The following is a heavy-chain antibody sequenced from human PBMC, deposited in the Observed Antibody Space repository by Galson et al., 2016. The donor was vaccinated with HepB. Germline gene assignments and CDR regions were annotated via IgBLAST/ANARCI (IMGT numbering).Heavy chain of an antibody. D-gene: IGHD5-12*01. J-gene: IGHJ4*02. CDR1: GGSISSSSYF. V-gene: IGHV4-39*07. CDR3: ARASSGSDY. CDR2: LYYSGST. Sequence: ETLSLTCTVSGGSISSSSYFWGWIRQPPGKGLEWIGNLYYSGSTYYSPSLKGRVTISVDTSKNQFSLKLSSVTAADTALYYCARASSGSDYWGQGTLVTVSS.